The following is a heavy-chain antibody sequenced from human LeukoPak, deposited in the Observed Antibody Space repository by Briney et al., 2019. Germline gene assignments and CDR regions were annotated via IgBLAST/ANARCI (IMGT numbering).Heavy chain of an antibody. J-gene: IGHJ3*01. CDR2: IYNSGTT. CDR3: GRRFGSYDAFDL. V-gene: IGHV3-53*01. CDR1: GFSFSSNY. D-gene: IGHD1-26*01. Sequence: GGSLRLSCAASGFSFSSNYMSWVRQAPGKGLEWVAVIYNSGTTKYADSVKGRVTIARDSSENTLYLQMNSLRAEDTAVYYCGRRFGSYDAFDLWGQGTLVTVSS.